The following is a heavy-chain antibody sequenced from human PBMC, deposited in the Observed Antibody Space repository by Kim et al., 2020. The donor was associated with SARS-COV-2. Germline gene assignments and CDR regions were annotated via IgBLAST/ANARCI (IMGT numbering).Heavy chain of an antibody. Sequence: SETLSLTCTVPGGSIRGYYWGWIRQPPGNGLEWIGNISPDGSTYYNPSLRGRITISLDTSKSRFSLKVTSVTAADTAVYFCARHLWDFATRHDYLDYWG. J-gene: IGHJ4*01. CDR2: ISPDGST. V-gene: IGHV4-39*01. D-gene: IGHD1-26*01. CDR3: ARHLWDFATRHDYLDY. CDR1: GGSIRGYY.